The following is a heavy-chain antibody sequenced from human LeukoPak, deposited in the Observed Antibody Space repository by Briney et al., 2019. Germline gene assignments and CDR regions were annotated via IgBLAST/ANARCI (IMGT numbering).Heavy chain of an antibody. J-gene: IGHJ4*02. CDR3: ARVKIRGGWNIDH. V-gene: IGHV3-64*01. CDR2: INSNGGST. Sequence: GGSLRLSCAASGFTFSSYAMHWVHQAPGKGLEYVSGINSNGGSTYYANSVTGRFTISRDNSRNTLFLQMGSLRPEDMGVYYCARVKIRGGWNIDHWGQGTLVNVSS. CDR1: GFTFSSYA. D-gene: IGHD6-19*01.